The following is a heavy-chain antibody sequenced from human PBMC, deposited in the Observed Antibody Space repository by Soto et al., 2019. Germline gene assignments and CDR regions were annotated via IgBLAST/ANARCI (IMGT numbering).Heavy chain of an antibody. CDR3: ARDPPRAGSLRGWPLMHV. CDR2: ISAYNGNT. Sequence: QIQLVQSGPEVQQPGASVKVSCKASGYSFTSYGISWVRQAPGQGLEWVGWISAYNGNTNYAQSLQGRVTMTTDTTTNTAYMELKSLRSDATAVYYGARDPPRAGSLRGWPLMHVWGQCTTVTVSS. D-gene: IGHD1-1*01. J-gene: IGHJ6*02. CDR1: GYSFTSYG. V-gene: IGHV1-18*04.